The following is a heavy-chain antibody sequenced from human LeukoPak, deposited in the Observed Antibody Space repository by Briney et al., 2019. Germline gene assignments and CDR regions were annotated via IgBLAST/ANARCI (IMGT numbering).Heavy chain of an antibody. CDR3: ARSPSGFDTPNFFDR. J-gene: IGHJ4*02. CDR2: ISETSTII. V-gene: IGHV3-48*01. CDR1: GFIFNTFN. Sequence: GGSLRLSCAASGFIFNTFNMNWIRQAPGKGLEWVSYISETSTIIYYADSVKGRFTISRDNGKNSLYLQMNSLTVEDTAVYFCARSPSGFDTPNFFDRWGQGILVAVSS. D-gene: IGHD3-10*01.